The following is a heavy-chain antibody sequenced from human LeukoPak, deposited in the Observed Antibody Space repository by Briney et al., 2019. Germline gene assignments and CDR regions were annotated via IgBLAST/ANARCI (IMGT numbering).Heavy chain of an antibody. CDR1: GYTFTSYY. J-gene: IGHJ4*02. V-gene: IGHV1-46*01. Sequence: GASVKVSCKASGYTFTSYYMHWVRQAPGQGLEWMGIINPSGGSTSYAQKFQGRVTMTRDTSTSTVYMELSSLRSEDTAVCYCARGSHELLWFGELSYFDYWGQGALVTVSS. CDR3: ARGSHELLWFGELSYFDY. D-gene: IGHD3-10*01. CDR2: INPSGGST.